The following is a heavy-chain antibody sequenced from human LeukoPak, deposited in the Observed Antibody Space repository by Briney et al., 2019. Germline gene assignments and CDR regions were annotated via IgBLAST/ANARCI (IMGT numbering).Heavy chain of an antibody. Sequence: PGGSLRLSCAASGFTFSSYEMNWVRQAPGKGLEGVSYISSSGRSIYYADSVKGRFTISRDNAKNSLYLQMNSLRAEDTAVYYCARDDSAWYAYWGPGTLVTVSS. V-gene: IGHV3-48*03. CDR3: ARDDSAWYAY. D-gene: IGHD6-19*01. CDR2: ISSSGRSI. CDR1: GFTFSSYE. J-gene: IGHJ4*02.